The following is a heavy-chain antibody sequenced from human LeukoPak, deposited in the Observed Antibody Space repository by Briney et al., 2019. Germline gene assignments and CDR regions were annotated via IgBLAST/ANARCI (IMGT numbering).Heavy chain of an antibody. CDR1: GGSISSGSYY. Sequence: PSQTLSLTCTVSGGSISSGSYYWGWVRQPAGRGLEWVGRIYTSGSTNYNPSLKSRVTISVDTSKNQFSLKLSSVTAADTAVYYCASTLVIFLPPTRYYYYGMDVWGQGTTVTVSS. CDR3: ASTLVIFLPPTRYYYYGMDV. V-gene: IGHV4-61*02. D-gene: IGHD3-10*01. J-gene: IGHJ6*02. CDR2: IYTSGST.